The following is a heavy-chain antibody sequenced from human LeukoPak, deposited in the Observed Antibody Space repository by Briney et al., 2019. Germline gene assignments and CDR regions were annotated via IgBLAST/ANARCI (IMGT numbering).Heavy chain of an antibody. Sequence: EAGGSLRLSCAASGFTFNSHSMNWVRQAPGKGLEWVSYISSSTSTIYYADSVKGRFTISRDNAKNSLYLQMSSLRAEDTAIYYCARVRTGDYDSSGYYGGYWGQGTLVTVSS. V-gene: IGHV3-48*04. CDR2: ISSSTSTI. J-gene: IGHJ4*02. CDR3: ARVRTGDYDSSGYYGGY. CDR1: GFTFNSHS. D-gene: IGHD3-22*01.